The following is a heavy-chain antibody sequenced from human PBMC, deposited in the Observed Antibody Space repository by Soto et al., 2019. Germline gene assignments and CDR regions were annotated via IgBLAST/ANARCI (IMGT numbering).Heavy chain of an antibody. Sequence: EVQLVESGGGLVQPGGSLRLSCAASGFTFCSYSMNWVRQAPGKGLEWVSYISSSSSTIYYADSVKGRFTISRDNAKNSLYLQMNSLRAEDTAVYYCARGTNYDFWSGYHDYWGQGTLVTVSS. V-gene: IGHV3-48*01. CDR1: GFTFCSYS. J-gene: IGHJ4*02. CDR2: ISSSSSTI. D-gene: IGHD3-3*01. CDR3: ARGTNYDFWSGYHDY.